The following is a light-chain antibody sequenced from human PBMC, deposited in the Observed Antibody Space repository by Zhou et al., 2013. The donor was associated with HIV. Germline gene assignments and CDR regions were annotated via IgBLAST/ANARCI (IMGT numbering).Light chain of an antibody. CDR1: QSVSSY. CDR3: QQYDNWPPLT. J-gene: IGKJ4*01. V-gene: IGKV3-11*01. CDR2: ATS. Sequence: EIVLTQSPATLSLSPGERATLSCRASQSVSSYLAWYQQKPGQAPRLLIYATSNRATGIPARFSGSGSGTEFILTISSLQPEDFAVYHCQQYDNWPPLTFGGGTRVEIK.